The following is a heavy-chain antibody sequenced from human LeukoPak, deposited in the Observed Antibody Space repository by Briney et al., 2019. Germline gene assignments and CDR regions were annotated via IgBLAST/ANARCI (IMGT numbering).Heavy chain of an antibody. CDR1: GFTFSSYW. CDR2: INSDGSST. D-gene: IGHD5-18*01. CDR3: ARAGWDTAMVSDYFDY. V-gene: IGHV3-74*01. J-gene: IGHJ4*02. Sequence: GVSLRLSCAASGFTFSSYWMHWVRQAPGKSLVWVSRINSDGSSTSYADSVKGRFTISRDNDKNTLYLQMRSLRAEDTAVYYCARAGWDTAMVSDYFDYWGQGTLVTVSS.